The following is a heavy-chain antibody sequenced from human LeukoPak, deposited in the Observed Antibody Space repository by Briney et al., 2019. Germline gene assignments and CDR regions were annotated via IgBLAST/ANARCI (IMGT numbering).Heavy chain of an antibody. CDR3: ARESYYYDSRDAFDI. Sequence: SETLSLTCAVYGGSFSGYYWSWIRQPPGKGLEWIGEINHSGSTNYNPSLKSRVTISVDTSKNQFSLKLSSVTAADTAVYYCARESYYYDSRDAFDIWGQGTMVTVSS. CDR2: INHSGST. CDR1: GGSFSGYY. V-gene: IGHV4-34*01. J-gene: IGHJ3*02. D-gene: IGHD3-22*01.